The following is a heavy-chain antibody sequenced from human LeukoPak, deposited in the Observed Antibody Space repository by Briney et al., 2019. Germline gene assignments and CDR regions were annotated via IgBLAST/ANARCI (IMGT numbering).Heavy chain of an antibody. CDR2: INHSGRN. CDR3: ARHGYYYDSSGYLRY. D-gene: IGHD3-22*01. V-gene: IGHV4-34*01. Sequence: SETLSLTCAVYGGSFSGYYWSWIRQPPWKGLEWIGDINHSGRNNYNPSLKRRVTISVEMSKNQFSLKLSSVTAGDTAVYYCARHGYYYDSSGYLRYWGQGTLVTVS. J-gene: IGHJ4*02. CDR1: GGSFSGYY.